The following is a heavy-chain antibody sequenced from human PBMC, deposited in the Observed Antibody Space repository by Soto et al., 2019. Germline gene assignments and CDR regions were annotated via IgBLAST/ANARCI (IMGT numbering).Heavy chain of an antibody. CDR1: GYTFTSYY. J-gene: IGHJ4*02. CDR3: ARDLTMVRGVISNCIDY. Sequence: ASVKVSCKASGYTFTSYYMHWVRQAPGQGLEWMGIINPSGGSTSYAQKFQGRVTMTRDTSTSTVYMELSSLRSEDTAVYYCARDLTMVRGVISNCIDYWGQGTLVTVSS. CDR2: INPSGGST. V-gene: IGHV1-46*01. D-gene: IGHD3-10*01.